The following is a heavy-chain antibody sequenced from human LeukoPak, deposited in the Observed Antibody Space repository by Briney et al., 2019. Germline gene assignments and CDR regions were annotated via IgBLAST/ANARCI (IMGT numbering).Heavy chain of an antibody. Sequence: GGSLRLSCAASGFTFSSYWMSWVRQAPGKGLEWVSSISTSSIYIYYADSLKGRFTISRDNAKNSLYLQMSSLRAEDTAMYYCARKGLDYYDSSGYSYWGQGTLVTVSS. D-gene: IGHD3-22*01. J-gene: IGHJ4*02. CDR3: ARKGLDYYDSSGYSY. CDR2: ISTSSIYI. V-gene: IGHV3-21*01. CDR1: GFTFSSYW.